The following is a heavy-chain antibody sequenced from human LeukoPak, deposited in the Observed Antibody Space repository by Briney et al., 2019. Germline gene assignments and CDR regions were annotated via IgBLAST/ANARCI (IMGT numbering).Heavy chain of an antibody. D-gene: IGHD6-13*01. CDR3: ARRSYSSSWYY. CDR1: GGSFSGYY. V-gene: IGHV4-34*01. J-gene: IGHJ4*02. Sequence: SETLSLTCAVYGGSFSGYYWSWIRQPPGKGPEWIGEINHSGSTNYNPSLKSRVTISVDTSKNQFSLKLSSVTAADTAVYYCARRSYSSSWYYWGQGTLVTVSS. CDR2: INHSGST.